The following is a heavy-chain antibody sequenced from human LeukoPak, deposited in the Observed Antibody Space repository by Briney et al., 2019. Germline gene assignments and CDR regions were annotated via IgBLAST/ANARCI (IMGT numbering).Heavy chain of an antibody. CDR2: INHSGST. D-gene: IGHD6-13*01. Sequence: SETLSLTCAVYGGSFSGYYWSWIRQPPGKGLEWIGEINHSGSTNYNPSLKSRVTISVDTSKNQFSLKLSSVTAADTAVYYCARGVRQQLVLWFDPWGQGTLVTVSS. CDR3: ARGVRQQLVLWFDP. CDR1: GGSFSGYY. J-gene: IGHJ5*02. V-gene: IGHV4-34*01.